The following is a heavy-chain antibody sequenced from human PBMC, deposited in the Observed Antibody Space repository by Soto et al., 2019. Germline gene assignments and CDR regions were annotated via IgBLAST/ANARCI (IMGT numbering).Heavy chain of an antibody. J-gene: IGHJ6*02. D-gene: IGHD3-10*01. V-gene: IGHV3-9*01. CDR2: INWNSGSI. Sequence: PGGSLRLSCAASGFTFADYAMHWVRQAPGKGLEWVSGINWNSGSIGYADSVKGRFTISRDNAKTSLYLQMNSLRAEDTALYYCAKDRGSGSYAANYYYYGMDVWGQGT. CDR1: GFTFADYA. CDR3: AKDRGSGSYAANYYYYGMDV.